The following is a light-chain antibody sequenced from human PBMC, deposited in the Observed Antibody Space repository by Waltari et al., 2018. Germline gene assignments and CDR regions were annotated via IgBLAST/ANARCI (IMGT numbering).Light chain of an antibody. CDR2: GAS. Sequence: ETVMTQFPATLSVSPGETATLSCRASQSVSSNLAWYQQKPGQAPRLLIYGASTRATGIPARFSGSGSGTDFTITISSLQSEDFAVYYCQQYSKWPPHTFGQGTKLEL. J-gene: IGKJ2*01. CDR3: QQYSKWPPHT. CDR1: QSVSSN. V-gene: IGKV3-15*01.